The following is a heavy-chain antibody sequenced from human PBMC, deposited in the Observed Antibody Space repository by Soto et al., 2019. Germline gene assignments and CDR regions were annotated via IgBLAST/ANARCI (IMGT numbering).Heavy chain of an antibody. CDR2: IYYSGST. CDR3: ATDLYYGMDV. Sequence: SETLSLTCTVSGGSISSYYWSWIRQPPGKGLEWIGYIYYSGSTNYNPSLKSRVTISVDTSKNQFSLKLSSVTAADTAVYYCATDLYYGMDVWGQGTTVTVSS. CDR1: GGSISSYY. V-gene: IGHV4-59*01. J-gene: IGHJ6*02.